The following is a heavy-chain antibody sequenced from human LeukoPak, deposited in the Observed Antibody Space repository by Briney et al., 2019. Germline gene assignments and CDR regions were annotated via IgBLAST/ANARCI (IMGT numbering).Heavy chain of an antibody. V-gene: IGHV3-74*01. CDR1: GFTFSSYW. J-gene: IGHJ4*02. CDR3: ARVATYYDSSGYNSGYFDY. D-gene: IGHD3-22*01. CDR2: INTDGSST. Sequence: GGSLRLSRAASGFTFSSYWMHWARQAPGQGLVWVSRINTDGSSTTYADSVKGRFTISRDNAKNTLYLQMNSLRAEDTAVYYCARVATYYDSSGYNSGYFDYWGQGTLVTVSS.